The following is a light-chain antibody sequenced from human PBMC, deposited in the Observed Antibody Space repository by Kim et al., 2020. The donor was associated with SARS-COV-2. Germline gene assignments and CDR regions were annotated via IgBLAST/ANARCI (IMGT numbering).Light chain of an antibody. J-gene: IGKJ4*01. Sequence: DIHMTQSPSSLSASVGDRVTITCRASLNINRYLDWYQLKTGKAPKFLIYGASSFQIGVPSNFSGSGSGTDFTLTIRNLQPEDFATYYWQQYDSCPLTFGGGTKVDIK. V-gene: IGKV1-16*02. CDR2: GAS. CDR1: LNINRY. CDR3: QQYDSCPLT.